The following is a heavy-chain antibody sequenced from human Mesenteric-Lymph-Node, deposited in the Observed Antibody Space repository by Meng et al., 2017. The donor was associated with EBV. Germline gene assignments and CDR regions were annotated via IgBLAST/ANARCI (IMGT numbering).Heavy chain of an antibody. Sequence: QVQLVQSVAEVKKPGASVKVSCKTSGHTFTDYYIHGVRQATGQGLEWMGWISTYNGNTISAQMFQGRFTMTTDTSTTTAYMELTSLTSDDTAVYYCARQNGDYDYWGQGTLVTVSS. V-gene: IGHV1-18*04. CDR2: ISTYNGNT. CDR1: GHTFTDYY. CDR3: ARQNGDYDY. D-gene: IGHD4-17*01. J-gene: IGHJ4*02.